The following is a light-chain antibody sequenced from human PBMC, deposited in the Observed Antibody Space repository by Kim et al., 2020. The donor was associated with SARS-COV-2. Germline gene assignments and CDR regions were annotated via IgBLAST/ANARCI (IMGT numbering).Light chain of an antibody. J-gene: IGKJ1*01. CDR1: QDIGNF. CDR3: LKYNSAPGT. V-gene: IGKV1-27*01. Sequence: DIKMTQSPSSLSASVGDRVTITCRASQDIGNFLAWYQQKPGKVPRVLIYAASALHSGVPSRFSGSGSGTDFTLTISSLQPEDVGSYYCLKYNSAPGTFGHGTKVDIK. CDR2: AAS.